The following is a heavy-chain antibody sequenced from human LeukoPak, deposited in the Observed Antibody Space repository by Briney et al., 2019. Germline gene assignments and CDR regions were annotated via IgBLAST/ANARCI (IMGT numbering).Heavy chain of an antibody. J-gene: IGHJ4*02. CDR3: AKTTTGYSSGRYPGWPVDY. CDR1: GFTFSSYA. CDR2: ISGSGGDT. V-gene: IGHV3-23*01. D-gene: IGHD6-19*01. Sequence: RAGGSLRLSCAASGFTFSSYAVSWVRQAPGKGLEWVSAISGSGGDTYYADSVKGRFTISRDNSKNTLYLQMNSLSTEDTAVYYCAKTTTGYSSGRYPGWPVDYWGQGTLVTVSS.